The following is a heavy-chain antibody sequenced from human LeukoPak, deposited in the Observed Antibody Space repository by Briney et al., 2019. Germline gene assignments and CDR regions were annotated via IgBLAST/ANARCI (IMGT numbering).Heavy chain of an antibody. CDR3: TGGALDY. Sequence: GGSLRLSCAASGFTFSDYWMSWVRQAPGQGLEWVAKINQDGREQHFVDSVKGRLTISRDNAQNSLFLQMDSLRAEDTAVYYCTGGALDYWGQGALVSVFS. J-gene: IGHJ4*02. V-gene: IGHV3-7*04. CDR2: INQDGREQ. CDR1: GFTFSDYW.